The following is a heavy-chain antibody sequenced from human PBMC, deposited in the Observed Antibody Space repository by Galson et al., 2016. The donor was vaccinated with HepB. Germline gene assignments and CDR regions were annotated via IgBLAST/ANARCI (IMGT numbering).Heavy chain of an antibody. V-gene: IGHV3-30*18. D-gene: IGHD2-15*01. J-gene: IGHJ6*02. CDR3: AKDVWRGSGMDYYGMDV. Sequence: SLRLSCAAYGFTFSSYGMHWVRQAPGKGLEWVAVISYDGSDKYYADSVKGRFTISRDNSKNTLYLQMSSLRAEDTAVYYCAKDVWRGSGMDYYGMDVWGQGTTVTVSS. CDR2: ISYDGSDK. CDR1: GFTFSSYG.